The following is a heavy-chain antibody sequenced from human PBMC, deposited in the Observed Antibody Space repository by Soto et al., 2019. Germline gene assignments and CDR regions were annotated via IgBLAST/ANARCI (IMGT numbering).Heavy chain of an antibody. CDR2: IIPIFGTA. CDR3: ARDGPMIVRGAFDI. D-gene: IGHD3-22*01. J-gene: IGHJ3*02. V-gene: IGHV1-69*06. Sequence: SVKVSCKASGGTFGSYAISWVRQAPGQGLEWMGGIIPIFGTANYAQKFQGRVTITADKSTSTAYMELSSLRSEDTAVYYCARDGPMIVRGAFDIWGQGTMVTVSS. CDR1: GGTFGSYA.